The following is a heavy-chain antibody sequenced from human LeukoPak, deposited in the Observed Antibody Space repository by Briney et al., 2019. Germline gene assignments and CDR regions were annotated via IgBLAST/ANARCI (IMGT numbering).Heavy chain of an antibody. J-gene: IGHJ4*02. CDR2: IFYSGST. D-gene: IGHD5-24*01. V-gene: IGHV4-59*01. CDR1: GGSITTYY. Sequence: SETLSLTCTVSGGSITTYYWSWIRQPPGKGLEWIGFIFYSGSTNYNPSLKSRVTISLNTSKNQFSLKLSSVTAADTAVYYCARRRDGYEIDYWGQGTLVTVSS. CDR3: ARRRDGYEIDY.